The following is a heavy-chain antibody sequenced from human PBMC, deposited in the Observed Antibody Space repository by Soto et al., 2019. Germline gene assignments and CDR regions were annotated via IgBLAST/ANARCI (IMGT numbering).Heavy chain of an antibody. Sequence: GSLRLSCAASGFTVSSNYMSWVRQAPGKGLEWVSVIYSGGSTYYADSVKGRFTTSRDNSKNTLYLQMNSLRAEDTAVYYCARDEPRWPYAFDIWGQGTMVTVSS. CDR2: IYSGGST. V-gene: IGHV3-53*01. J-gene: IGHJ3*02. CDR1: GFTVSSNY. CDR3: ARDEPRWPYAFDI.